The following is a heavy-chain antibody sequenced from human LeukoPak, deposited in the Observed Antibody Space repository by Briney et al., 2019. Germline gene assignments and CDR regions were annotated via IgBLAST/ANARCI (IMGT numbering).Heavy chain of an antibody. Sequence: GGSLRLSCAASKFAFSSYAMSWVRQAPGKGLEWVSAISGGGGNTYYADSVKGRFTISRDNSKNTLYLQINSLRADDTAVFYCAKDGGRAAAGTVDSWGQGALVTVSS. D-gene: IGHD6-13*01. V-gene: IGHV3-23*01. J-gene: IGHJ4*02. CDR2: ISGGGGNT. CDR3: AKDGGRAAAGTVDS. CDR1: KFAFSSYA.